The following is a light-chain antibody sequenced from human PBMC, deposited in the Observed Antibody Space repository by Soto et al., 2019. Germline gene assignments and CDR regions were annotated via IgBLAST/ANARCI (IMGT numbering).Light chain of an antibody. CDR2: AAS. J-gene: IGKJ4*01. Sequence: DIQMTQSPSSLSASLGDRVTITCRASQGIGAYLAWFQQKPGKVPRLLIYAASALQSGVPSRFSGGGSGTDFTLTINSLQPEDVATYYWQKYNSAPLTFGGGTKVEIK. V-gene: IGKV1-27*01. CDR3: QKYNSAPLT. CDR1: QGIGAY.